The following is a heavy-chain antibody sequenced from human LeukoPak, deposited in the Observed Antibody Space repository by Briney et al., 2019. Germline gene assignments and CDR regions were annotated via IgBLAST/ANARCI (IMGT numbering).Heavy chain of an antibody. Sequence: SVKVSCKASGGTFSSYAISWVRQAPGQGLEWMGGIIPIFGTANYTQKFQGRVTITADESTSTAYMELSSLRSEDTAVYYCAREGYYYDSSGYQTRPFDYWGQGTLVTVSS. CDR2: IIPIFGTA. V-gene: IGHV1-69*13. D-gene: IGHD3-22*01. CDR3: AREGYYYDSSGYQTRPFDY. J-gene: IGHJ4*02. CDR1: GGTFSSYA.